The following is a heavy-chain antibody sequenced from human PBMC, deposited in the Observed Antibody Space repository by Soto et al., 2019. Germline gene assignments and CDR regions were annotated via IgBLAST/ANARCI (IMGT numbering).Heavy chain of an antibody. CDR3: GRRPLVRGIIPYYFDS. J-gene: IGHJ4*02. CDR2: LDYSGSA. CDR1: GGSISNSSYY. V-gene: IGHV4-39*01. Sequence: QLQLQESGPGLVKPSETLSLTCTVSGGSISNSSYYWGWIRQPPGKRLEWIGRLDYSGSAYYNPSLKSRLTISVDTSKNLFSLRLDSVTAADSAVYYWGRRPLVRGIIPYYFDSWGQGTLVTVSS. D-gene: IGHD3-10*01.